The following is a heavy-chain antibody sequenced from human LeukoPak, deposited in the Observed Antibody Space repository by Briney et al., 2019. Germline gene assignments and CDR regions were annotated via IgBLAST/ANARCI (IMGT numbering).Heavy chain of an antibody. CDR2: ISYDGNDK. CDR3: ASLVGATV. D-gene: IGHD1-26*01. CDR1: GFTFSSYA. V-gene: IGHV3-30*04. J-gene: IGHJ4*02. Sequence: GRSLRLSCAASGFTFSSYAMYWVRQAPGKGLEWVAVISYDGNDKFYADSVKGRFTISRDSSKNTLYLQMNSLRPEDTAVYYCASLVGATVWGQGTLVTVSS.